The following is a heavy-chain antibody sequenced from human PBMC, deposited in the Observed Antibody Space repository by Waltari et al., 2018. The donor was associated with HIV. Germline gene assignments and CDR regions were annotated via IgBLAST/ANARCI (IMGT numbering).Heavy chain of an antibody. Sequence: VQLVESGGALVTPGGSLKISCAVSGITFKHAWLSWVRQAPGKGLQWLGHIRSKTDGGATDYAAPLSGRFAISTDDFNNTMFLEMKTLKVDDTAVYYCTTFEMGTTRNFWGQGTLVTVSS. D-gene: IGHD1-26*01. V-gene: IGHV3-15*02. CDR2: IRSKTDGGAT. CDR3: TTFEMGTTRNF. CDR1: GITFKHAW. J-gene: IGHJ4*02.